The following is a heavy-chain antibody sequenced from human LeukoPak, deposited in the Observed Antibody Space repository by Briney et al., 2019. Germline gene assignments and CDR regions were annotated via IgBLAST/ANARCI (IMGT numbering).Heavy chain of an antibody. V-gene: IGHV4-59*01. CDR3: ARVTGYMIEDYFDY. CDR2: IYYSGST. D-gene: IGHD3-9*01. Sequence: PSQTLSLTCTVSGGSISSYYWSWIRQPPGKGLEWIGYIYYSGSTNYNPSLKSRVTISVDTSKNQFSLKLRSVTAADTAVYYCARVTGYMIEDYFDYWGQGILVTVSS. CDR1: GGSISSYY. J-gene: IGHJ4*02.